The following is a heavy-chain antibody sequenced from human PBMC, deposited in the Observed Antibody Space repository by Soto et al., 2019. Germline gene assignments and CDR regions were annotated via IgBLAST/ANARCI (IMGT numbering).Heavy chain of an antibody. Sequence: EVQLVETGGGLIYPGGSLRLSCAASEFSVSGDTMNWVRQAPGKGLEWISAIYSGGNTNYAGSVKGRFTIYSDTSKNTLCLQMNRRRVEDTAVYYCARHAGLENWCQGTLVTVSS. J-gene: IGHJ4*02. CDR3: ARHAGLEN. CDR1: EFSVSGDT. CDR2: IYSGGNT. D-gene: IGHD2-2*01. V-gene: IGHV3-53*02.